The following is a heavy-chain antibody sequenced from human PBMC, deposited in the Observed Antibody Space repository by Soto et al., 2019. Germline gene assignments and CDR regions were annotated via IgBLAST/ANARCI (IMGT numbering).Heavy chain of an antibody. D-gene: IGHD4-17*01. CDR1: GGTFSSYA. V-gene: IGHV1-69*06. Sequence: SVKVSCKASGGTFSSYAISWVRQAPGQGLEWMGGIIPIFGTANYAQKFQGRVTITADKSTSTAYMELSSLRSEDTAVYYCARVSRTTWGYYYYGMDVWGQGTTVIVS. CDR3: ARVSRTTWGYYYYGMDV. CDR2: IIPIFGTA. J-gene: IGHJ6*02.